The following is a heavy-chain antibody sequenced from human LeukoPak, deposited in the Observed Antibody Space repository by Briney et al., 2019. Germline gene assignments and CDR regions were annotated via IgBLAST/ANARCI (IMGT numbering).Heavy chain of an antibody. J-gene: IGHJ4*02. CDR2: ITQGGSGK. CDR3: ESPSFGGGTCYDY. CDR1: GFTFSSNW. D-gene: IGHD2-15*01. V-gene: IGHV3-7*01. Sequence: PGGSLRLSCAVSGFTFSSNWMSWLRQAPGKGLEWVTEITQGGSGKYYVDSVKGRFTISRDNAKNSLYLQMNSLRAEDTAVYYCESPSFGGGTCYDYWGQGTLVTVS.